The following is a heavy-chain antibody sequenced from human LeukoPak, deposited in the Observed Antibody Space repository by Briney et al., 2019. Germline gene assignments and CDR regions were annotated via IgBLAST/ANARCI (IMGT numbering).Heavy chain of an antibody. Sequence: GGSLRLSCAASGFTFSSYNMNWVRQAPGKGLEWVSYISSSSTIYYADSVKGRFTISRDNSKNTLYLQMNSLRAEDTAVYYCAKGPYSSSSGGPNEPDAFDIWGQGTMVTVSS. CDR1: GFTFSSYN. V-gene: IGHV3-48*01. CDR2: ISSSSTI. D-gene: IGHD6-6*01. CDR3: AKGPYSSSSGGPNEPDAFDI. J-gene: IGHJ3*02.